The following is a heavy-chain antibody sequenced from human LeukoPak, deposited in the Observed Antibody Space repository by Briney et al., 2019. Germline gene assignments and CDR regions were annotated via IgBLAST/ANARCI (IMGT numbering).Heavy chain of an antibody. D-gene: IGHD4-17*01. J-gene: IGHJ4*02. CDR2: IYYSGST. V-gene: IGHV4-31*03. CDR1: ARSISSGGYY. Sequence: NPSETLSLTCTVSARSISSGGYYWSWISQHPGKGLEWIGYIYYSGSTYYNPSLKSRVTISVDTSKNQFSLKLSSVTAADTAVYYCARCGKDGDYVQNWGQGTLVTVSS. CDR3: ARCGKDGDYVQN.